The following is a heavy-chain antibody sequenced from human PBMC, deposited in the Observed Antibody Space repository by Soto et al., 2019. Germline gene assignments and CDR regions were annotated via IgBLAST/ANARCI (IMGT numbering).Heavy chain of an antibody. CDR1: GGSISSGGYS. CDR2: MYHSAST. J-gene: IGHJ4*02. V-gene: IGHV4-30-2*01. Sequence: SETLSLTCAVSGGSISSGGYSWSWIRQPPGKGLEWIGYMYHSASTYYNPSLKSRLTISVDTSKNQFSLKLSSVTAADTAVYYCARGGGYTFDYWGQGTLVTVSS. CDR3: ARGGGYTFDY. D-gene: IGHD3-16*01.